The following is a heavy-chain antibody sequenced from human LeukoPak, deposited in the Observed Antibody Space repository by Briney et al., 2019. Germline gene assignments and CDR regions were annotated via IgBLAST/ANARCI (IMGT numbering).Heavy chain of an antibody. D-gene: IGHD2-2*03. V-gene: IGHV3-11*01. CDR3: AKKSGYCSSTSCYDYYYGMDV. Sequence: GGSLRLSCAASGFTFSDYYMNWIRQAPGKGLEWVSYISSSGSTIYYADSVKGRFTISRDNAKNSLYLQMNSLRAEDTAVYYCAKKSGYCSSTSCYDYYYGMDVWGQGTTVTVSS. J-gene: IGHJ6*02. CDR1: GFTFSDYY. CDR2: ISSSGSTI.